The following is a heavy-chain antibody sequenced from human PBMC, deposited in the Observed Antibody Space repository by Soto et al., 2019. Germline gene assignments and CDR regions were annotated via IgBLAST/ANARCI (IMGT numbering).Heavy chain of an antibody. J-gene: IGHJ6*02. V-gene: IGHV3-23*01. Sequence: GGSLRLSCAASGFTFSSYAMTWVRQAPGEGLEWVSSISSSGESTYYSDSVKGRFTISRDSSKNTVYLQMSSLRAEDTAVYFCVKDWTGNKCPCMVVWGQGTTVTVSS. CDR3: VKDWTGNKCPCMVV. D-gene: IGHD2-2*01. CDR2: ISSSGEST. CDR1: GFTFSSYA.